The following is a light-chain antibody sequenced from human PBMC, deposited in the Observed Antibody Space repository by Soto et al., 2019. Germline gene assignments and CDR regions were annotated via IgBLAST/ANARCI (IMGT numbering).Light chain of an antibody. CDR1: QTVSNW. CDR2: VGS. Sequence: IQVTQSPSTLSASVGDRVTITCRTGQTVSNWLAWYQQKAGKVPKVLIYVGSKLKSGVPSRFSGSGAGTEFTLTISILQPDDFATYCCQQYRFYSTFGQGTKVDI. J-gene: IGKJ1*01. V-gene: IGKV1-5*01. CDR3: QQYRFYST.